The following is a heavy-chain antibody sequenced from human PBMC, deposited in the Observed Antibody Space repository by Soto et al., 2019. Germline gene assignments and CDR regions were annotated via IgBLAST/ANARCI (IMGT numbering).Heavy chain of an antibody. CDR3: EKDHFQGPLYYYGMDV. J-gene: IGHJ6*04. CDR1: GFTFDDYT. Sequence: EVQLVESGGVVVQPGGSLRLSCAASGFTFDDYTMHWVRQAPGKGLEWVSLISWDGGSTYYADSVKGRFTISRDNSKNSLYMKMNSLRTEDTALYCCEKDHFQGPLYYYGMDVWGKGPTVTVSS. CDR2: ISWDGGST. V-gene: IGHV3-43*01.